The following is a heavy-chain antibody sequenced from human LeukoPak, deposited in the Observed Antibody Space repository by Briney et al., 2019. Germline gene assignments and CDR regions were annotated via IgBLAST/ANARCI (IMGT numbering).Heavy chain of an antibody. CDR2: INPNSGGT. CDR3: ARGAAAGTSRDFQH. D-gene: IGHD6-13*01. CDR1: GYTFTSYY. V-gene: IGHV1-2*02. J-gene: IGHJ1*01. Sequence: GASVKVSCKASGYTFTSYYMHWVRQAPGQGLEWMGWINPNSGGTNYAQKFQGRVTMTRDTSISTAYMELSRLRSDDTAVYYCARGAAAGTSRDFQHWGQGTLVTVSS.